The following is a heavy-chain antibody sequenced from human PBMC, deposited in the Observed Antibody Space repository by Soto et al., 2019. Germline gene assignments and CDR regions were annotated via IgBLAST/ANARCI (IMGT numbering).Heavy chain of an antibody. CDR2: IYPGDSDT. CDR1: GYSFTTYW. CDR3: ARQGLGYCISNSCYPRYSYYAIDV. Sequence: GESLKISCKGSGYSFTTYWIGWVRQMPGKGLEWMGIIYPGDSDTRYSPSFQGQVTISADKSISTAYLQWSSLKASDTAIYYCARQGLGYCISNSCYPRYSYYAIDVWGQGT. J-gene: IGHJ6*02. D-gene: IGHD2-2*01. V-gene: IGHV5-51*01.